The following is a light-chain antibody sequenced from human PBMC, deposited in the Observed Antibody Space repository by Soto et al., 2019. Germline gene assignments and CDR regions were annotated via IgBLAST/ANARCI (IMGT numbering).Light chain of an antibody. CDR1: SSDVGDYNY. CDR2: AVN. J-gene: IGLJ3*02. Sequence: QSALTQPRSVSGSPGQSVTISCTGTSSDVGDYNYVSWYQQHPGKAPKLLIYAVNMRPSGVPDRFSGSKSGNTASLTISGLQAEDEADYSCCSYAGRDTWVFGGGTKLTVL. CDR3: CSYAGRDTWV. V-gene: IGLV2-11*01.